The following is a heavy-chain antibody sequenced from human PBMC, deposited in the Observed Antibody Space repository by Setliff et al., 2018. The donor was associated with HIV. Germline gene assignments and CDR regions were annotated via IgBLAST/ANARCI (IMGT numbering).Heavy chain of an antibody. CDR1: GLIFSSYE. Sequence: PGGSLRLSCAASGLIFSSYEMNWVRQAPGKGLEWISFIGGHGSIIHYADSVKGRFTISIVNANNSVYLQMHSLRVEHTTVYYCAAVPWGHSSLIIVHWGQGTPVTVSS. D-gene: IGHD3-16*01. V-gene: IGHV3-48*03. CDR2: IGGHGSII. CDR3: AAVPWGHSSLIIVH. J-gene: IGHJ4*02.